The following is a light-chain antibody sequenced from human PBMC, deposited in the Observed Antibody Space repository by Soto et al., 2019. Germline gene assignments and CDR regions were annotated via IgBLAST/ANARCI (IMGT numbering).Light chain of an antibody. V-gene: IGKV1-39*01. CDR3: QQTFSPYVS. J-gene: IGKJ4*01. Sequence: DIPMTQSPSSLSVSIGDRVIITCRASQSISTYLNWYQYKPGKAPTLVIFRSSTLQRGVTSRFSGRGSGTDFTLSISSLQPEDFATYFCQQTFSPYVSFGGGTRVEI. CDR1: QSISTY. CDR2: RSS.